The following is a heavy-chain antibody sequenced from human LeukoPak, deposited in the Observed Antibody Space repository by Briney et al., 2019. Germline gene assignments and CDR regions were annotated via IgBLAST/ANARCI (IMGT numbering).Heavy chain of an antibody. D-gene: IGHD6-19*01. CDR1: GGSFSGYY. V-gene: IGHV4-34*01. J-gene: IGHJ4*02. CDR2: INHSGST. Sequence: SETLSLTCAVYGGSFSGYYWSWIRQPPGKGLEWIGEINHSGSTNYKPSLKSRVTISVDTSKNQFSLKLSSVTAADTAVYYCARVRQWLVLSYFDYWGQGTLVTVSS. CDR3: ARVRQWLVLSYFDY.